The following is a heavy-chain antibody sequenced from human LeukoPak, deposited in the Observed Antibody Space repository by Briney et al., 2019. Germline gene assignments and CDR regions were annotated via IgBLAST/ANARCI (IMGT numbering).Heavy chain of an antibody. V-gene: IGHV4-59*01. J-gene: IGHJ4*02. CDR2: IYYSGST. Sequence: PSETLSLTCAVYGGSFSGYYWSWIRQPPGKGLEWIGYIYYSGSTNYNPSLKSRVTISVDTSKNQFSLKLSSVTAADTAVYYCARWGAAAGTEDYWGQGTLVTVSS. CDR1: GGSFSGYY. D-gene: IGHD6-13*01. CDR3: ARWGAAAGTEDY.